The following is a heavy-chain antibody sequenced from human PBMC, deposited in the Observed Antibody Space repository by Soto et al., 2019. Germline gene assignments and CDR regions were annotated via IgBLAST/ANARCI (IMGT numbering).Heavy chain of an antibody. D-gene: IGHD2-15*01. CDR3: ARAFLEGYCSGGSCYSTNWFDP. V-gene: IGHV1-2*04. Sequence: ASVKLSCKASGYTFTGYYMHWVRQAPGQGLEWMGWINPNSGGTNYAQKFQGWVTMTRDTSISTAYMELSRLRSDDTAVYYCARAFLEGYCSGGSCYSTNWFDPWGQGTLVTVSS. CDR2: INPNSGGT. CDR1: GYTFTGYY. J-gene: IGHJ5*02.